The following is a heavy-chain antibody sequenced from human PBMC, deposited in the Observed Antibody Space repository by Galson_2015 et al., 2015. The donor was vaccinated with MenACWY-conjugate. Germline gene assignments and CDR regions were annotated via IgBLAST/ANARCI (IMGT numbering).Heavy chain of an antibody. Sequence: SLRLSCAASGLIVSNNYMRWVRQAPGKGLEWVSVIYSGGSTYYADSVKGRVTISRDNAKNTVYLQMNSLRAEDTAVYYCARVLLRDIGTWEGYSHYYMDVWGKGTTVTVSS. CDR2: IYSGGST. D-gene: IGHD5-12*01. V-gene: IGHV3-53*01. J-gene: IGHJ6*03. CDR3: ARVLLRDIGTWEGYSHYYMDV. CDR1: GLIVSNNY.